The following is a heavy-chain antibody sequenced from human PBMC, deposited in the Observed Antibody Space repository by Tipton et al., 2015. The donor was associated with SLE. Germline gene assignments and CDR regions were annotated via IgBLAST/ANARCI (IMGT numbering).Heavy chain of an antibody. CDR3: ARDWCSSTSCYGYYYMDV. D-gene: IGHD2-2*01. V-gene: IGHV4-61*02. CDR1: GGSISSVSYY. Sequence: LRLSCTVSGGSISSVSYYWSWIRQPAGKGLEWIGRMYSSGSTDYNPSLKSRVTISVDTSKNQISLSLNSVTAADTAVYYCARDWCSSTSCYGYYYMDVWGKGTTVTVSS. CDR2: MYSSGST. J-gene: IGHJ6*03.